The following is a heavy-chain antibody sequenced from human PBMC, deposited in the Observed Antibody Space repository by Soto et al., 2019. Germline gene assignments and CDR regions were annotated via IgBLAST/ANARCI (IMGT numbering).Heavy chain of an antibody. Sequence: GESLKISCKGSGYSFTSYWISWVRQMPGKGLEWMGRIDPSDSYTNYSPSFQGHVTISADKSISTAYLQWSSLKASDTAMYYCATAGMVYARMDVWGQGTTVTVSS. CDR2: IDPSDSYT. J-gene: IGHJ6*02. D-gene: IGHD2-8*01. CDR3: ATAGMVYARMDV. V-gene: IGHV5-10-1*01. CDR1: GYSFTSYW.